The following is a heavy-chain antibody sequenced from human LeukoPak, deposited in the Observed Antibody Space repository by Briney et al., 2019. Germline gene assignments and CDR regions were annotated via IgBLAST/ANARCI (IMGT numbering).Heavy chain of an antibody. CDR2: ISSSSSYI. CDR1: GFTFSSYS. V-gene: IGHV3-21*01. CDR3: AIRWAPEPFDY. J-gene: IGHJ4*02. D-gene: IGHD3-16*01. Sequence: GGSLRLSCAASGFTFSSYSMNWVRQAPGRGLEWVSSISSSSSYIYYADSVKGRFTISRDNAKNSLYLQMDSLRAEDTAVYYCAIRWAPEPFDYWGQGTLVTVSS.